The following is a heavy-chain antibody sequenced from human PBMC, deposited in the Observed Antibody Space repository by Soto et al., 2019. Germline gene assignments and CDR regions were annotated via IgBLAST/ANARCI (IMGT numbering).Heavy chain of an antibody. Sequence: EASVKVSCKASGYIFTSYGISWVRQAPGQGLEWMGWIGGYNGKTTYAQNFQGRVTMTTDRSTSTAYMDLRSLRSDDTALYYCTRDNRFSDYGGNHYFDYWGQGSLVTVSS. CDR2: IGGYNGKT. D-gene: IGHD4-17*01. CDR1: GYIFTSYG. J-gene: IGHJ4*02. CDR3: TRDNRFSDYGGNHYFDY. V-gene: IGHV1-18*01.